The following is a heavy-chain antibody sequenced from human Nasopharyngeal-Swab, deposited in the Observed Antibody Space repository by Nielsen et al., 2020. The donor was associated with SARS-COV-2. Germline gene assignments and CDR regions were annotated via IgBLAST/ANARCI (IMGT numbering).Heavy chain of an antibody. J-gene: IGHJ6*02. V-gene: IGHV1-69*06. CDR1: GGTFSSYA. CDR3: ARGDTDYYYYGLDV. Sequence: SVKVSCKASGGTFSSYAISWVRQAPGQGLEWMGGIIPMFGTANYAQNFQGRVTITADKSTSTVYMDLSRLKSEDTAVYYCARGDTDYYYYGLDVWGQGTTVTVSS. D-gene: IGHD5-18*01. CDR2: IIPMFGTA.